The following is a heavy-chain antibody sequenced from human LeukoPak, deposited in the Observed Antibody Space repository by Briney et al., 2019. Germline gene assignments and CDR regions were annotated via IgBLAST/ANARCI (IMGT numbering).Heavy chain of an antibody. D-gene: IGHD6-19*01. CDR1: GYTFTSYA. CDR2: INAGNGNT. Sequence: ASVKVSCKASGYTFTSYAMHWVRQAPGQRLEWMGWINAGNGNTKYSQKFQGRVTITRDTSASTAYMELSSLRSEDTAVYYCAKGSSRAVAGTSRYYFDYWGQGTLVTVSS. V-gene: IGHV1-3*01. J-gene: IGHJ4*02. CDR3: AKGSSRAVAGTSRYYFDY.